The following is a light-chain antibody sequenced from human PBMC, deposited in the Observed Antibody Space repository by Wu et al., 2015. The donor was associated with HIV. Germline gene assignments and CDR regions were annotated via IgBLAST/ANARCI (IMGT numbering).Light chain of an antibody. CDR2: AAS. CDR3: QQYNNFWT. CDR1: QSVSND. Sequence: EIVMTQSPATLYVSPGERVSLSCRASQSVSNDLAWYQHRPGRTPRLLIFAASTRVSDIPARFSGSGSGTYFTLTITSLQSEDYGVYYCQQYNNFWTFGQGTRVE. V-gene: IGKV3-15*01. J-gene: IGKJ1*01.